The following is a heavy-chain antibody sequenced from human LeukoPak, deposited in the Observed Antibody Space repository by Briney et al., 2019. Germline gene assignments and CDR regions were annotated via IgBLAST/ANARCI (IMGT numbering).Heavy chain of an antibody. V-gene: IGHV3-48*03. D-gene: IGHD3-3*01. CDR1: GFTFRSYE. J-gene: IGHJ4*02. CDR2: LSSSGSAF. CDR3: ARSARLMKGVVEVTALDD. Sequence: GGSLSLSCEDSGFTFRSYEMNWVRQAPGKGLEWIAYLSSSGSAFSYADSVKGRFTIARDNAKNSVYLEMNSLRADDTAVYYCARSARLMKGVVEVTALDDWGQGTLVTVSS.